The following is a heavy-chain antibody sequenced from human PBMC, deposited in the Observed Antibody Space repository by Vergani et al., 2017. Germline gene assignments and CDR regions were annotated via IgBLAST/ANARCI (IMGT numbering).Heavy chain of an antibody. Sequence: EVQLVESGGGLVKPGRSLRLSCTASGFTFGDYAMSWFRQAPGKGLEWVGFIRSKAYGGTTEYAASVKGRFTISRDDSKSIAYLQMNSLKTEDTAVYYCTRDVGSGSYSDPFDYWGQGTLVTVSS. CDR2: IRSKAYGGTT. J-gene: IGHJ4*02. CDR3: TRDVGSGSYSDPFDY. CDR1: GFTFGDYA. D-gene: IGHD1-26*01. V-gene: IGHV3-49*05.